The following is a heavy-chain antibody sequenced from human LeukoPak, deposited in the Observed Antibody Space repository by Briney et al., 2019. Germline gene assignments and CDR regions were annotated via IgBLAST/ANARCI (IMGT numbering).Heavy chain of an antibody. J-gene: IGHJ6*03. D-gene: IGHD1-26*01. Sequence: GGSLRLSCAASGFTFSSYSMNWVRQAPGKGLEWVSRIKSDGDGGDTTYADSVKGRFTISRDNAKNTLDLQMNSLRAEDTAVYYCARDRIGSYYYMDVWGKGTTVTVSS. CDR2: IKSDGDGGDT. CDR3: ARDRIGSYYYMDV. V-gene: IGHV3-74*01. CDR1: GFTFSSYS.